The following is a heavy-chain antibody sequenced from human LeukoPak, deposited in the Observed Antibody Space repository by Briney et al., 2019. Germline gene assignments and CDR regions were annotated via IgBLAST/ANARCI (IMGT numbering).Heavy chain of an antibody. CDR1: GGSISSGGHY. V-gene: IGHV4-61*08. D-gene: IGHD3-10*01. J-gene: IGHJ5*02. CDR2: IFYSGST. CDR3: ARAGAWQIDP. Sequence: PSETLSLTCTVSGGSISSGGHYWSWIRQPPGKGLEWIGYIFYSGSTNYNPSLKSRVTISVDKSKNQFSLKLKSVTAADTAVYYCARAGAWQIDPWGQGTLVTVSS.